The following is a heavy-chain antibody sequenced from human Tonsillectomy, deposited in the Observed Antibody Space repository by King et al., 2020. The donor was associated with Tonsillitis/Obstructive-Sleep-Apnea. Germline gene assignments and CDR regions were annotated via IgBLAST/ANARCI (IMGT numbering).Heavy chain of an antibody. CDR3: ARGAVVAATPIDY. D-gene: IGHD2-15*01. V-gene: IGHV4-59*01. Sequence: VQLQESGPGLVKPSETLSLTCTVSGGSISGYYWSWIRQPPGKGLEWIGYIYYSGSTNYNPSLKSRVTISVDTSKNQFSLKLSSVTAADTAVYYCARGAVVAATPIDYWGQGAPVTVFS. CDR2: IYYSGST. J-gene: IGHJ4*02. CDR1: GGSISGYY.